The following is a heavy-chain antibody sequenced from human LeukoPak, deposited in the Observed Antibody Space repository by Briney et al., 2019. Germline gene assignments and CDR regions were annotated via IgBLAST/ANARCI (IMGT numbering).Heavy chain of an antibody. CDR3: ARVGYGGLYDY. V-gene: IGHV1-18*01. D-gene: IGHD4-23*01. Sequence: ASVQVSCKASGYTFTSYGISWVRQAPGQRLEWMGWISAYNGNTNYAQKLQGRVTMTRNTSISTAYMELSSLRSEDTAVYYCARVGYGGLYDYWGQGTLVTVSS. CDR1: GYTFTSYG. J-gene: IGHJ4*02. CDR2: ISAYNGNT.